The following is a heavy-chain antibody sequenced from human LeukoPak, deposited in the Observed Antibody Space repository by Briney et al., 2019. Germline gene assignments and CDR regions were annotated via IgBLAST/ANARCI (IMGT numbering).Heavy chain of an antibody. D-gene: IGHD6-19*01. CDR3: ARVGMEYSSGWLNYYYMDV. CDR1: GYTFTSYD. Sequence: GASVKVSCKASGYTFTSYDINWVRQATGQGLEWMGWMNPNSGNTGYAQKFQGRVTMTRNTSISTAYMELSSLRSEDTAVYYCARVGMEYSSGWLNYYYMDVWGKGTTVTVSS. CDR2: MNPNSGNT. J-gene: IGHJ6*03. V-gene: IGHV1-8*01.